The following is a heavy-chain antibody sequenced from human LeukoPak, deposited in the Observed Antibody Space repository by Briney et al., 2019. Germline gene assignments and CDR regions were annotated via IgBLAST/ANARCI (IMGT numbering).Heavy chain of an antibody. D-gene: IGHD2/OR15-2a*01. CDR3: ARVIRGEELYYFDY. J-gene: IGHJ4*02. V-gene: IGHV3-23*01. CDR2: FSGSGDST. CDR1: GFTFSIYA. Sequence: GGSLRLSCAASGFTFSIYAMTWVRQAPGKGLEWVSGFSGSGDSTYYADSVKGRFIISRDNSKNTLYLLINSLRAEDTAIYYCARVIRGEELYYFDYWGQGTLVTVSS.